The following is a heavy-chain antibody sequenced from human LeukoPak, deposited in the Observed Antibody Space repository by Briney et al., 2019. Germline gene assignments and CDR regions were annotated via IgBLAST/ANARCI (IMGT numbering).Heavy chain of an antibody. CDR2: MNPNSGNT. J-gene: IGHJ4*02. CDR1: GYTFTGYY. CDR3: ARGDNWNDDY. D-gene: IGHD1-1*01. V-gene: IGHV1-8*02. Sequence: ASVKVSCKASGYTFTGYYMHWVRQAPGQGLEWMGWMNPNSGNTGYAQKFQGRVTMTRNTSISTAYMELSSLRSEDTAVYYCARGDNWNDDYWGQGTLVTVSS.